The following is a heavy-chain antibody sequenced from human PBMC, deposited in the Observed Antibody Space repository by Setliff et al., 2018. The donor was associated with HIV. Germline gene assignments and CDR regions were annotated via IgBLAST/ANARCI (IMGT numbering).Heavy chain of an antibody. V-gene: IGHV4-38-2*01. CDR1: GYSISNGYY. CDR2: IYHSGNA. CDR3: ARFMRGIIIRDYYYDMDV. D-gene: IGHD3-10*01. Sequence: PSEALSLTCAVSGYSISNGYYWGWIRQPPGKGLEWIGNIYHSGNAYFHPSLKSRVTISVDTSKNQFSLNLTSVTAADTAVYYGARFMRGIIIRDYYYDMDVLGQGTTVTVSS. J-gene: IGHJ6*02.